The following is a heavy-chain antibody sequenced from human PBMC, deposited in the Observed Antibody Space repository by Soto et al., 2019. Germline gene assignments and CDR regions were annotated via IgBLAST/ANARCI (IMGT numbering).Heavy chain of an antibody. CDR3: ARDLRFGESPYGMDV. D-gene: IGHD3-10*01. CDR2: ISYDGSNK. Sequence: QVQLVESGGGVVQPGRSLRLSCAASGFTFSSYAMHWVRQAPGKGLEWVAVISYDGSNKYYADSVKGRFTISIDNSKNTLYLQMNSLRAEDTALYYCARDLRFGESPYGMDVWGQGTTVTVSS. V-gene: IGHV3-30-3*01. J-gene: IGHJ6*02. CDR1: GFTFSSYA.